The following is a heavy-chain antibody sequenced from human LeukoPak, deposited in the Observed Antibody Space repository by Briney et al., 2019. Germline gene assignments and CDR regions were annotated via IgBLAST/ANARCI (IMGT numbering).Heavy chain of an antibody. CDR1: GYTFTDYY. V-gene: IGHV1-18*01. CDR2: ISAYNGNT. CDR3: ARGKSDIVATVDY. Sequence: ASVKVSCKTSGYTFTDYYLHWVRQAPGQGLEWMGWISAYNGNTNYAQKLQGRVTMTTDTSTSTAYMELRSLRSDDTAVYYCARGKSDIVATVDYWGQGTLVTVSS. J-gene: IGHJ4*02. D-gene: IGHD5-12*01.